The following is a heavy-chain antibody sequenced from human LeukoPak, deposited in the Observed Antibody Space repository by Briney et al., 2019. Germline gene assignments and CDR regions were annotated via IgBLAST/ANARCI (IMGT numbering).Heavy chain of an antibody. V-gene: IGHV4-30-4*08. CDR1: GGSISSGDYY. D-gene: IGHD2-2*01. CDR3: ARDLQYQLLNAFDI. CDR2: IYYSGST. J-gene: IGHJ3*02. Sequence: PSETLSLTCTVSGGSISSGDYYWSWIRQPPGKGLEWIGYIYYSGSTYYNPSLKSRVTISVDTSKNQFSLKLSSVTAADTAVYYCARDLQYQLLNAFDIWGQGTMVTVSS.